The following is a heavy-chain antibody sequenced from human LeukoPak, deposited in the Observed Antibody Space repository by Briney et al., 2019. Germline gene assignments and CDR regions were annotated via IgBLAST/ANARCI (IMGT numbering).Heavy chain of an antibody. Sequence: SVKVSCKVSGYTLTELSMHWVRQAPGQGLEWMGGIIPIFGTANYAQKFQGRVTITADESTSTAYMELSSLRSEDTAVYYCARGGHYLSAYYFDYWGQGTLVTVSS. J-gene: IGHJ4*02. V-gene: IGHV1-69*13. CDR3: ARGGHYLSAYYFDY. D-gene: IGHD3-10*01. CDR1: GYTLTELS. CDR2: IIPIFGTA.